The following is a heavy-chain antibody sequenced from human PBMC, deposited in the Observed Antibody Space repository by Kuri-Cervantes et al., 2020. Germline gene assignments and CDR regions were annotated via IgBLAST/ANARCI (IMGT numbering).Heavy chain of an antibody. J-gene: IGHJ1*01. CDR3: ARGSGWYFY. V-gene: IGHV4-31*03. Sequence: LRLSCTVSGGSISSGGYYWSWIRQHPGKGLEWIGYSDYRGTTYYNPSLKSRLTISLDTSKNQFFLKLSSVTAADTAVYFCARGSGWYFYWGQGTLVTVSS. CDR2: SDYRGTT. CDR1: GGSISSGGYY. D-gene: IGHD6-19*01.